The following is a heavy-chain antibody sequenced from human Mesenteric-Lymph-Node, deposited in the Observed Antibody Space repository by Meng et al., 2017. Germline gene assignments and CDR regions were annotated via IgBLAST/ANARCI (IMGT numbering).Heavy chain of an antibody. D-gene: IGHD5-18*01. CDR1: GGSISSYY. J-gene: IGHJ4*02. Sequence: ESLKISCTVSGGSISSYYWSWIRQPPGKGLEWIGYIYYSGSTNYNPSLKSRVTISVDTSKNQFSLKLSSVTAADTAVYYCARERDSYGSFDYWGQGTLVTVSS. V-gene: IGHV4-59*01. CDR2: IYYSGST. CDR3: ARERDSYGSFDY.